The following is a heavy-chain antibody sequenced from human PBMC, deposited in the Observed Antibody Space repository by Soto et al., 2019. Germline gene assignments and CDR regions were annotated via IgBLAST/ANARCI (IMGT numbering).Heavy chain of an antibody. V-gene: IGHV1-3*01. CDR1: GYTFTSYA. D-gene: IGHD3-10*01. CDR3: ARCITLVRGVRSYGMDV. CDR2: INAGNGNT. J-gene: IGHJ6*02. Sequence: ASVKVSCKASGYTFTSYAMHWVRQAPGQRLEWMGWINAGNGNTKYSQKFQGRVTITRDTSASTAYMELSSLRSEDTAVYYCARCITLVRGVRSYGMDVWGQGTTVTV.